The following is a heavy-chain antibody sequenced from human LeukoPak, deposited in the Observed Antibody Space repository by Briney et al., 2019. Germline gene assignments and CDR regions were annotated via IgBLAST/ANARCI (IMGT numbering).Heavy chain of an antibody. Sequence: SETLSLTCTVSGGSISRSSYYWGWIRQTPGKGLEWIGSIYHRGSTYYKSSLKSRVTISLDTSKNQFSLKLSSVTAADTAVYYCAREMVRGVIRYYFDYWGQGTLVTVSS. J-gene: IGHJ4*02. CDR1: GGSISRSSYY. V-gene: IGHV4-39*07. CDR3: AREMVRGVIRYYFDY. D-gene: IGHD3-10*01. CDR2: IYHRGST.